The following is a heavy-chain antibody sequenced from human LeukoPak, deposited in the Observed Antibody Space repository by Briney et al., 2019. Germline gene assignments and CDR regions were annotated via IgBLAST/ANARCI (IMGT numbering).Heavy chain of an antibody. Sequence: PSETLSLTCSVSGSSISSGYYWTFIRQPPGKGLGWIGGIYHTGHTFYNPSLKSRVTISVETSKNQFSLKLSSVTAADTAVYYCARQGVEQWQWTAAFDIWGQGTMVTVSS. J-gene: IGHJ3*02. CDR2: IYHTGHT. V-gene: IGHV4-38-2*02. CDR1: GSSISSGYY. CDR3: ARQGVEQWQWTAAFDI. D-gene: IGHD6-19*01.